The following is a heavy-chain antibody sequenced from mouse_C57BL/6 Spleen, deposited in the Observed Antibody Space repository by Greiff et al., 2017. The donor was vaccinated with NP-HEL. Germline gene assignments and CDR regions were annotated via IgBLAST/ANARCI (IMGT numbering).Heavy chain of an antibody. V-gene: IGHV1-75*01. Sequence: QVQLQQSGPELVKPGASVKISCKASGYTFTDYYINWVKQRPGQGLEWIGWIFPGSGSTYYNEKFKGKATLTVDKSSSTAYMLLSSLTSEDSAVYFCARIRTTVVAPDAMDYWGQGTSVTVSS. J-gene: IGHJ4*01. D-gene: IGHD1-1*01. CDR3: ARIRTTVVAPDAMDY. CDR1: GYTFTDYY. CDR2: IFPGSGST.